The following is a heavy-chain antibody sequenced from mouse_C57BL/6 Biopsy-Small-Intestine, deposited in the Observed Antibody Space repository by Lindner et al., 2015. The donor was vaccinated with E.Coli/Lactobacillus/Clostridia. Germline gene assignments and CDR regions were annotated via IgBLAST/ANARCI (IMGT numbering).Heavy chain of an antibody. CDR3: ARSQTGTGYFDY. Sequence: VQLQESGPELMKPGASVKMSCRASGFTFTDYNMHWVKQSHGKSLEWIGYINPNNGGTNYNQNFKGKATLTVSRSSITAYMQLSSLTSEDSAVYFCARSQTGTGYFDYWGQGTTLTVSS. D-gene: IGHD4-1*01. J-gene: IGHJ2*01. V-gene: IGHV1-22*01. CDR2: INPNNGGT. CDR1: GFTFTDYN.